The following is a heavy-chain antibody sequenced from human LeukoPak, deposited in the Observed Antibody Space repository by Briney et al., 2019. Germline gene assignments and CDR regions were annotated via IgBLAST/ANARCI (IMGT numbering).Heavy chain of an antibody. CDR1: GGSISSSY. J-gene: IGHJ4*02. CDR3: ARWRSGFDS. V-gene: IGHV4-59*01. Sequence: SEALSLTCTVSGGSISSSYWSWIRQPPGKALEWIGYVYYSGSTNYNPSLKSRVTISVDTSKNQFSLRLSSVTAADTAVYYCARWRSGFDSWGQGTLVTVSS. CDR2: VYYSGST.